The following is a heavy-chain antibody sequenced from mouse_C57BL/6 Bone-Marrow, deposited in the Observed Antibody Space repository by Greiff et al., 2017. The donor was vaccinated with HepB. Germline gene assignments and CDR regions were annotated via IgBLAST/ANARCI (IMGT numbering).Heavy chain of an antibody. CDR3: ARGGLPGTAY. Sequence: VQLQQSGAELARPGASVKLSCKASGYNFTSYGISWVKQRTGQGLEWIGEIYTRSGNTYYNEKFKGKATLTADKSSSTAYLELRSLTSEVSAVYFCARGGLPGTAYWGQGTLVTVSA. D-gene: IGHD3-3*01. V-gene: IGHV1-81*01. CDR2: IYTRSGNT. CDR1: GYNFTSYG. J-gene: IGHJ3*01.